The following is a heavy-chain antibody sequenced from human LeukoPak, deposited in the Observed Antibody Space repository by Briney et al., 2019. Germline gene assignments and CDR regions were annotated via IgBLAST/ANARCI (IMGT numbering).Heavy chain of an antibody. CDR1: GFTFNSYG. V-gene: IGHV3-23*01. CDR2: INNGGENT. CDR3: ARKYSSTWYDALDI. D-gene: IGHD6-13*01. Sequence: PGGSLRLSCAASGFTFNSYGMTWFRQAPGKGLEWVSTINNGGENTHYADSVKGRFTISRDNSKNTLYLQMNSLRAEDTAVYYCARKYSSTWYDALDIWGQGTMVTVSS. J-gene: IGHJ3*02.